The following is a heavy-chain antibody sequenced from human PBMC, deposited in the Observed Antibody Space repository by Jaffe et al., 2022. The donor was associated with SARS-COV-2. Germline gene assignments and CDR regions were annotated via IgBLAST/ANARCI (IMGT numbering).Heavy chain of an antibody. CDR3: ARDNTMGGFDY. Sequence: QVQLVESGGGVVQPGRSLRLSCAASGFTFSSYAMHWVRQAPGKGLEWVAVISYDGSNKYYADSVKGRFTISRDNSKNTLYLQMNSLRAEDTAVYYCARDNTMGGFDYWGQGTLVTVSS. V-gene: IGHV3-30-3*01. D-gene: IGHD3-16*01. CDR1: GFTFSSYA. J-gene: IGHJ4*02. CDR2: ISYDGSNK.